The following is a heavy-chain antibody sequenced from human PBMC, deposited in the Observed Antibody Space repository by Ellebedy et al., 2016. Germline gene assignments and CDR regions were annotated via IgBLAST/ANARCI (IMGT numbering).Heavy chain of an antibody. CDR1: GFAFSNYF. Sequence: GGSLRLXXATSGFAFSNYFMTWIRQAPGKGLEWVATISGDGDKSFFADSVKGRFTISRDNSKYTLYLQMNNLRVEDTALYYCRQGHYFDQWGQGALVTVSS. J-gene: IGHJ4*02. CDR3: RQGHYFDQ. V-gene: IGHV3-23*01. CDR2: ISGDGDKS.